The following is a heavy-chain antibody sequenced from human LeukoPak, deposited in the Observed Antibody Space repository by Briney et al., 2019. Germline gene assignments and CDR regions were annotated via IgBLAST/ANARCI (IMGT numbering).Heavy chain of an antibody. V-gene: IGHV3-23*01. J-gene: IGHJ4*02. CDR1: GFTFSNYA. Sequence: GGSLRLSCAASGFTFSNYAMSWVRQAPGRGLEWVPAISGSGGSTYYADSVKGRFTISRDNSKNTLYLQMNSLRAEDTAVYYCAKQQGIAAAGTDYWGQGTLVTVSS. CDR2: ISGSGGST. CDR3: AKQQGIAAAGTDY. D-gene: IGHD6-13*01.